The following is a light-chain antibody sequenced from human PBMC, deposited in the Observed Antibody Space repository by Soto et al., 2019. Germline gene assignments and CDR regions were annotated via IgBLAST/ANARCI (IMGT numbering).Light chain of an antibody. V-gene: IGKV3-15*01. J-gene: IGKJ1*01. CDR1: QSVDIN. CDR3: QQYAKWPWT. Sequence: EIVLTQSTATVSVTPGERVGRSCRASQSVDINLAWYRQKPGQAPRLLIYGASTRATDMPGRFSGSGSGTEFTLTISSLQSEDFAVYYCQQYAKWPWTFGQGTKVDIK. CDR2: GAS.